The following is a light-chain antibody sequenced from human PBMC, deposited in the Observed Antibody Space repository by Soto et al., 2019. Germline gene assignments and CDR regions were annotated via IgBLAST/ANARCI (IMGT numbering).Light chain of an antibody. V-gene: IGKV1-5*01. CDR2: DAS. CDR3: KQYTNTNNPWM. Sequence: DIKVTQSPPTLSASVAHTGTFTFRAIQTISTWMAWYQQKPGKAPKLLVYDASTLQSGVASRFSGSGYGTEFTLIISGLQPDDSATYYCKQYTNTNNPWMFGQGTKV. J-gene: IGKJ1*01. CDR1: QTISTW.